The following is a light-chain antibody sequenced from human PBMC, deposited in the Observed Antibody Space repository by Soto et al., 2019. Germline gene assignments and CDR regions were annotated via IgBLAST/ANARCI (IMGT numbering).Light chain of an antibody. CDR1: QSVSSN. CDR2: GAS. J-gene: IGKJ1*01. CDR3: QQYSSLWT. V-gene: IGKV3-15*01. Sequence: EIVMTQSPATLSVSPGDRATLSCRASQSVSSNLAWYQQRPGQAPRLLIYGASTRATGIPARFSGSGSGTEFTLTISSLQSEDFAVYYCQQYSSLWTFGQGTKVEIK.